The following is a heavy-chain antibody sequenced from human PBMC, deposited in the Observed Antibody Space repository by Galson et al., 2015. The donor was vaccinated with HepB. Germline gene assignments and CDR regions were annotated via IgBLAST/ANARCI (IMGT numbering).Heavy chain of an antibody. CDR3: AGWRAICGGDCYSGFDY. CDR2: ISSSSSYI. J-gene: IGHJ4*02. Sequence: SLRLSCAASGFTFSSYSMNWVRQAPGKGLEWVSSISSSSSYIYYADSVKGRFTISRDNAKNSLYLQMNSLRAEDTAVYYCAGWRAICGGDCYSGFDYWGQGTLVTVSS. CDR1: GFTFSSYS. V-gene: IGHV3-21*01. D-gene: IGHD2-21*02.